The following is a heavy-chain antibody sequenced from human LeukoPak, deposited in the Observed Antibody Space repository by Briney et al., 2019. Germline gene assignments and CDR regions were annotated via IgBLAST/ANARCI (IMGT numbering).Heavy chain of an antibody. Sequence: SETLSLTCAVYGGSFSGYYWSWIRQPPGKGLEWIGEINHSGSTNYNPSLKSRVTISVDTSKNQFSLKLSSVTAADTAVYYCARGQPNRVNLTNFDYWGQGTLVTVSS. J-gene: IGHJ4*02. V-gene: IGHV4-34*01. D-gene: IGHD1-1*01. CDR1: GGSFSGYY. CDR3: ARGQPNRVNLTNFDY. CDR2: INHSGST.